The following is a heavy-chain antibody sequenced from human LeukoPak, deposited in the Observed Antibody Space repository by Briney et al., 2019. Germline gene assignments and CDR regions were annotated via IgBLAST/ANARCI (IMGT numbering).Heavy chain of an antibody. CDR2: INPNSGGT. J-gene: IGHJ3*02. D-gene: IGHD1-26*01. Sequence: GESLKISCKGSGYTFTNYWIGWVRQAPGQGLEWMGWINPNSGGTNYAQKFQGRVTMTRDTSISTAYMELSRLRSDDTAVYYCVSGAAGAFDIWGQGTMVTVSS. CDR1: GYTFTNYW. CDR3: VSGAAGAFDI. V-gene: IGHV1-2*02.